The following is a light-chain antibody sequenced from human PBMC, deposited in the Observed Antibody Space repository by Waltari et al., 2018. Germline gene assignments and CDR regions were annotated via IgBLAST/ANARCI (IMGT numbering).Light chain of an antibody. CDR2: QDT. CDR1: NLGDKY. V-gene: IGLV3-1*01. J-gene: IGLJ2*01. Sequence: SYELTQPPSVSVSPGQTASITCSGDNLGDKYTSWYQQKAGQSPVLVIYQDTKRPSGIPARFSGSNAGNTATLTISGTQAMDEADFYCQAWDSTTYVVFGGGTKLTVL. CDR3: QAWDSTTYVV.